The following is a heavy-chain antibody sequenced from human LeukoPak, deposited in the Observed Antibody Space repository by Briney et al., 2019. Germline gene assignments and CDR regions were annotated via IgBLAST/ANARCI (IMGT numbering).Heavy chain of an antibody. D-gene: IGHD3-9*01. V-gene: IGHV4-4*02. CDR2: IYYDGGT. J-gene: IGHJ4*02. Sequence: SETQSLTCTVSGDSINYNNWWSWVRQPPGKGLEWIGEIYYDGGTNYNPSLKSRVTISVDTSKNQFSLKLSSVTAADTAVYYCARVFSYYDILTGYALYYFDHWGQGTLVTVSS. CDR1: GDSINYNNW. CDR3: ARVFSYYDILTGYALYYFDH.